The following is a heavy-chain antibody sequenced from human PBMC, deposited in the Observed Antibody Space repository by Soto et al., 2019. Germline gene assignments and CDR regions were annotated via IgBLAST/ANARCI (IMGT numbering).Heavy chain of an antibody. V-gene: IGHV4-34*01. CDR3: ARVHRQMDYAFDI. Sequence: SETLSLTCAVYGGSFSGYYWSWIRQPPGKGLEWIGEINHSGSTNYNPSLKSRVTISVDTSKNQFSLKLSSVTAADTAVYYCARVHRQMDYAFDIWGQGTMVTVSS. CDR1: GGSFSGYY. CDR2: INHSGST. J-gene: IGHJ3*02. D-gene: IGHD3-16*01.